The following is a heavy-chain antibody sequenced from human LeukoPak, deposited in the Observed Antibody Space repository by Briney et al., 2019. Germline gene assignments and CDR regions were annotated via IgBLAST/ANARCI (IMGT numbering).Heavy chain of an antibody. CDR3: ARGWDSSGWYNWFYP. D-gene: IGHD6-19*01. V-gene: IGHV4-59*01. CDR1: GGSISNYY. CDR2: IYYSGTT. Sequence: SETLSLTCTVSGGSISNYYWNWIRQPPGKGLEWIGYIYYSGTTNYNPSLKSRVTISVDTSKNQFSLKLSSVTAADTAVYYCARGWDSSGWYNWFYPWGQGTLVTVSS. J-gene: IGHJ5*02.